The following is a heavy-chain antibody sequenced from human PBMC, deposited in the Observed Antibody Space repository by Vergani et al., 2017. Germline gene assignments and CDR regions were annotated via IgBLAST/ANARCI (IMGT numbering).Heavy chain of an antibody. CDR1: GFTFSSYA. D-gene: IGHD6-19*01. CDR2: ISGSGGST. J-gene: IGHJ4*02. CDR3: ARVAVAGRCFDY. Sequence: EVQLLESGGGLVQPGGSLRLSCAASGFTFSSYAMSWVRQAPGKGLEWVSAISGSGGSTYYADSVKGRFTISRDNAKNSLYLQMNSLRAEDTAVYYCARVAVAGRCFDYWGQGTLVTVSS. V-gene: IGHV3-23*01.